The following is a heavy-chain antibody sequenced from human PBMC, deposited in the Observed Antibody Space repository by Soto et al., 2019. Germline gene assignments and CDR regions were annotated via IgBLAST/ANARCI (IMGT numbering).Heavy chain of an antibody. V-gene: IGHV3-7*01. Sequence: QLGGSLRLPCAASGFTFSSYWMSWVRQAPGKGLEWVANIKQDGSEKYYVDSVKGRFTISRDNAKNSLYLQMNSLRAEDTAVYYCARDRGSSSWYYYYYGMDVWGQGTTVTVSS. CDR2: IKQDGSEK. CDR3: ARDRGSSSWYYYYYGMDV. D-gene: IGHD6-13*01. J-gene: IGHJ6*02. CDR1: GFTFSSYW.